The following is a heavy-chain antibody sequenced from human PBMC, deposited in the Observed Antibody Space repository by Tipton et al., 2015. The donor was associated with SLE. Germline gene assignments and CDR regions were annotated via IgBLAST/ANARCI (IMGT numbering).Heavy chain of an antibody. V-gene: IGHV4-59*12. J-gene: IGHJ6*02. Sequence: TLSLTCSVSGGFISDYYWSWIRQSPGKGLEWIGYVYYNGNSNYNPSLKSRVTISVDTSKNQFSLKLSSVTAADTAIYYCARLDVRKRFRESDQFYGLDVWGQGTTVTVSS. CDR1: GGFISDYY. CDR2: VYYNGNS. D-gene: IGHD3-10*01. CDR3: ARLDVRKRFRESDQFYGLDV.